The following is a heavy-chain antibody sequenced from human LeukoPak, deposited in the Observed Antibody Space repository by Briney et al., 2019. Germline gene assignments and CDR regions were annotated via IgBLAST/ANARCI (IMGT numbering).Heavy chain of an antibody. CDR2: IHSGDSNA. V-gene: IGHV5-51*01. CDR1: GYSFTSYW. CDR3: AGARHGDYRWDY. J-gene: IGHJ4*02. Sequence: GESLQISCKGSGYSFTSYWIGWVRQMPGKGLEWMGIIHSGDSNAKYSPSFQGRVTISADKSINTAYLQWSALKASDTAMYYCAGARHGDYRWDYWGQGTLVTVSS. D-gene: IGHD4-17*01.